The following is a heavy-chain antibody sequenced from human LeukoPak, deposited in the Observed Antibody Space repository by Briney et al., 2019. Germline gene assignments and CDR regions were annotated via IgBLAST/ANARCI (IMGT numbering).Heavy chain of an antibody. Sequence: GGSLRLSSAASVFNFGDHYMAWIRQAPGKGLEWISYITASSNMIYYAESVKGRFTISRNNAKNSVFLQMKNLRAEDTAVYFCARDSGDPRLYYDFWSGYLDFWGQGTLVTVSS. V-gene: IGHV3-11*01. CDR1: VFNFGDHY. CDR2: ITASSNMI. CDR3: ARDSGDPRLYYDFWSGYLDF. J-gene: IGHJ4*02. D-gene: IGHD3-3*01.